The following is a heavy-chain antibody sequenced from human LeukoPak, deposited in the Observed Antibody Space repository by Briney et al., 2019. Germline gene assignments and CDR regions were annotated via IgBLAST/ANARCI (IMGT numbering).Heavy chain of an antibody. CDR2: IDSSGSYI. V-gene: IGHV3-21*01. J-gene: IGHJ4*01. CDR3: ARDIHSSRFDY. D-gene: IGHD1-26*01. Sequence: GGSLRLSCAASGIIFNYYTMNWVRQAPGKGPEWIASIDSSGSYIHYAASVKGRFTISRDNARDSVYLQMNSLRADDTAVYYCARDIHSSRFDYWGHGTLVTVSS. CDR1: GIIFNYYT.